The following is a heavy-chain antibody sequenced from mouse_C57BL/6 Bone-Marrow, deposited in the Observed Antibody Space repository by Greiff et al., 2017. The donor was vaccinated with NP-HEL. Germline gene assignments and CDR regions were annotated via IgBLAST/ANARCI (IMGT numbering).Heavy chain of an antibody. J-gene: IGHJ3*01. CDR3: ARQKVYYGSSYWFAY. CDR1: GYTFPSYW. V-gene: IGHV1-50*01. CDR2: IDPSDSYT. D-gene: IGHD1-1*01. Sequence: QVQLQQPGAELVKPGASVKLSCTASGYTFPSYWMQWVKQRPGQGLEWIGEIDPSDSYTNYHQKFKGKATLTVDTSSSTAYMQLSSLTSEDSAVYYCARQKVYYGSSYWFAYWGQGTLVTVSA.